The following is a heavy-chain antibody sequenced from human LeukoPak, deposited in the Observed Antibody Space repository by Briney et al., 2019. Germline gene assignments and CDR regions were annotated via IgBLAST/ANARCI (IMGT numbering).Heavy chain of an antibody. CDR3: ARVADGSGRYNWFDP. D-gene: IGHD5-12*01. Sequence: NPSGTLSLTCAVSGGSISSSSWWSWVRQPPGKGLEWIGEIYHSGSTNYNPSLKSRVTISVDTSKNQFSLKLSSVTAADTAVYYCARVADGSGRYNWFDPWGQGTLVTVSS. V-gene: IGHV4-4*02. CDR2: IYHSGST. J-gene: IGHJ5*02. CDR1: GGSISSSSW.